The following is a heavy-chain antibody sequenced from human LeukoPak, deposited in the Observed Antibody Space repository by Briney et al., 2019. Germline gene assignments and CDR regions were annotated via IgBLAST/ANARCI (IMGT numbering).Heavy chain of an antibody. J-gene: IGHJ4*02. CDR3: ARTRDSGGSDY. CDR2: IYYTGST. CDR1: GGSISSYF. D-gene: IGHD1-26*01. Sequence: SETLSLTCTVSGGSISSYFWSWIRQPPGKGLEWIGYIYYTGSTNYNPSLKSRVTISVDSSKNQFSLRLSSVTAADTAVYYCARTRDSGGSDYWGQGTLVTVSP. V-gene: IGHV4-59*01.